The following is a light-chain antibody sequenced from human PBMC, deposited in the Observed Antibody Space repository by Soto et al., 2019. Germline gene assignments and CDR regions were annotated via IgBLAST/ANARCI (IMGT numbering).Light chain of an antibody. J-gene: IGKJ1*01. CDR3: QKYNKDSPAT. Sequence: DIRVSLSPSSASAYVGDRVTITCRASQGISSWLAWYQQKPGKAPKLLIYAASSLQSGVPSRFSGSGSGTDFTLTISSLQPEDVATYYCQKYNKDSPATFGQGTKVDI. V-gene: IGKV1D-12*01. CDR2: AAS. CDR1: QGISSW.